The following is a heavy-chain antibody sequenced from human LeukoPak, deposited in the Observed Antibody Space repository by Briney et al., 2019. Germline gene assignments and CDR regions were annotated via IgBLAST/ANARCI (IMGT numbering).Heavy chain of an antibody. J-gene: IGHJ4*02. CDR2: INPNSGGT. V-gene: IGHV1-2*02. Sequence: ASVKVSCKASGYTFTGYYMHWVRQAPGQGLEWMGWINPNSGGTNYAQKFQGRVTMTRDTSISTAYMELSRLRSDDTAVYYCARSPRYNWNDGDYWGQGTLVTVSS. D-gene: IGHD1-1*01. CDR3: ARSPRYNWNDGDY. CDR1: GYTFTGYY.